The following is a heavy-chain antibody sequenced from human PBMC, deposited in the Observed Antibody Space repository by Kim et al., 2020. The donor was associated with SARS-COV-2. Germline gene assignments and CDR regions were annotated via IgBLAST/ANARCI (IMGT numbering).Heavy chain of an antibody. V-gene: IGHV4-4*02. CDR2: IYHSGST. J-gene: IGHJ4*01. CDR1: GGSISSSNW. D-gene: IGHD1-7*01. Sequence: SETLSLTCAVSGGSISSSNWWSWVRQPPGKGLEWIGEIYHSGSTNYNPSLKSRVTISVVKSKNQFSLKLSSVTAADTAVYYCARDGNWNYPELYFDYWGPGALVTVSS. CDR3: ARDGNWNYPELYFDY.